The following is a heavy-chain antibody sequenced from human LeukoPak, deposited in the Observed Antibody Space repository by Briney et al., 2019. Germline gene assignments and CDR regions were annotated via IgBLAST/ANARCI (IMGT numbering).Heavy chain of an antibody. D-gene: IGHD1-14*01. CDR2: ISGDGATT. J-gene: IGHJ1*01. CDR1: GXIFSSYA. CDR3: AKTPPSYGR. V-gene: IGHV3-43*02. Sequence: GGSLRLSCTASGXIFSSYAMSWVRQAPGKGLEWVSLISGDGATTYYADSVKGRFTISRDNSKNSLYLQMNSLRTEDTALYYCAKTPPSYGRWGQGTLVTVSS.